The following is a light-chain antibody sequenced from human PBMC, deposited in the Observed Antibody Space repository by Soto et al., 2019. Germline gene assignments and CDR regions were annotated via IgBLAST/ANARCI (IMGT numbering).Light chain of an antibody. J-gene: IGKJ1*01. Sequence: DIQMTQSPSSLSASVGDRVTITCRASQSIGNYLNWYQQKPGKAPNLLIYAASTLQNGVPSRFTGSGSGTDFTLTISSLQAEDSATYFCQQSYSSWTFGQGTKVEIK. CDR2: AAS. CDR1: QSIGNY. V-gene: IGKV1-39*01. CDR3: QQSYSSWT.